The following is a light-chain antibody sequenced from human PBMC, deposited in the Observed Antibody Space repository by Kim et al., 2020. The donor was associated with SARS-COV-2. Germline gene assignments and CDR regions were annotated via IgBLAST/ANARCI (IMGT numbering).Light chain of an antibody. Sequence: GKPARITCGGNNIGSKSVHWYQQKPGQAPVLVIHYDRDRPSGIPERFSGSNSGNTATLTISRVEAGDEADYYCQVWDSSSDHRVFGGGTQLTVL. CDR3: QVWDSSSDHRV. J-gene: IGLJ3*02. CDR2: YDR. CDR1: NIGSKS. V-gene: IGLV3-21*04.